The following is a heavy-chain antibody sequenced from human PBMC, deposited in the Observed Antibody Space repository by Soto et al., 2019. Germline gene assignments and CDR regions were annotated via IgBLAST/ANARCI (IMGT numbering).Heavy chain of an antibody. CDR1: GGSIGNYY. CDR3: ARSPGYSSGWYYFDY. V-gene: IGHV4-59*01. D-gene: IGHD6-19*01. CDR2: IHYSGST. J-gene: IGHJ4*02. Sequence: SETLSLPCTVSGGSIGNYYWSWIRQPPGKGLEWVGYIHYSGSTNYNPSLKSRVTVSVDTSENQFSLRLSSVTAADTAVYYCARSPGYSSGWYYFDYWGQGTLVTVSS.